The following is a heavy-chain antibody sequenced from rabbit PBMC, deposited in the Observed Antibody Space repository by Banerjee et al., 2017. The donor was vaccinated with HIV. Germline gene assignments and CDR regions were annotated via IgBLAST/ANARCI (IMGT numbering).Heavy chain of an antibody. V-gene: IGHV1S45*01. D-gene: IGHD6-1*01. CDR2: IYTGSGST. Sequence: QEQLEESGGGLVQPEGSLTLTCTASGFSFSSYYYMCWVRQAPGKGLEWIGCIYTGSGSTYYASWAKGRFTISKTSSTTVTLQMTSLTAADTATYFCARDPDYINAGYAVLGLWGPGTLVTVS. CDR1: GFSFSSYYY. J-gene: IGHJ4*01. CDR3: ARDPDYINAGYAVLGL.